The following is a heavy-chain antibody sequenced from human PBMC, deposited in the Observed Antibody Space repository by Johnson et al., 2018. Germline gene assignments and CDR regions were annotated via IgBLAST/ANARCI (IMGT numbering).Heavy chain of an antibody. CDR3: AKFLVRGVIDYFDF. CDR1: GFTFSYYA. D-gene: IGHD3-10*01. J-gene: IGHJ4*02. CDR2: ISDSGADT. V-gene: IGHV3-23*01. Sequence: VQLLESGGGLVQPGGSLRLSCAASGFTFSYYAMTWDRQAPGKGLEWVSAISDSGADTHYADSGKGRFTISRDNSKRTLYLEMNRVKSEDTAVYYCAKFLVRGVIDYFDFWGQGTLVTVSS.